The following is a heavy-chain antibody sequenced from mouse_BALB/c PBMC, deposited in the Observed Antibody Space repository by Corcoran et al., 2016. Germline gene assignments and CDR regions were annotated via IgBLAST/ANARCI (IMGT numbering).Heavy chain of an antibody. CDR1: GFNIKDTY. V-gene: IGHV14-3*02. CDR2: IDPANGNT. J-gene: IGHJ1*01. CDR3: ARWDWYFDV. Sequence: EDQLQQSGAELVKPGASVKLSCTASGFNIKDTYMHWVKQRPEQGLEWIGRIDPANGNTKYDPKFQGKATITVDTSSNTAYLQLSSLTSEDTAVYYCARWDWYFDVWGAGTTVTVSS.